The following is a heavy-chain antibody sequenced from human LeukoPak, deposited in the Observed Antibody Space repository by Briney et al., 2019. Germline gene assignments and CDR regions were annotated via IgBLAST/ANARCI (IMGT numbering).Heavy chain of an antibody. V-gene: IGHV4-30-2*01. Sequence: PSETLSLTCADSGGSISSGGYSWSWIRQPPGKGLEWIGYIYHSGSTYYNPSLKSRVTISVDRSKNQFSLKLSSVTAADTAVYYCAREDGSGSYGYWGQGTLVTVSP. CDR1: GGSISSGGYS. D-gene: IGHD3-10*01. CDR2: IYHSGST. CDR3: AREDGSGSYGY. J-gene: IGHJ4*02.